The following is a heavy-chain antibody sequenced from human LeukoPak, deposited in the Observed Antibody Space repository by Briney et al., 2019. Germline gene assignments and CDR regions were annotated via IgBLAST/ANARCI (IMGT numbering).Heavy chain of an antibody. V-gene: IGHV4-39*07. D-gene: IGHD1-26*01. CDR2: IYYSGTT. J-gene: IGHJ4*02. CDR3: ARGVYWGYLDY. Sequence: SETLSLTCTVSGGSISSSPYYWGWIRQPPGKGLEWIGSIYYSGTTHYSPSLESRVTISVDTSKNQFSLKLSSVTAADTAVYYCARGVYWGYLDYWGQGTLVTVSS. CDR1: GGSISSSPYY.